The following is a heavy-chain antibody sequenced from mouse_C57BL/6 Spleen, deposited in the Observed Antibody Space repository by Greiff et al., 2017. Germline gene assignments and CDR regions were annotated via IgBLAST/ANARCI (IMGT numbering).Heavy chain of an antibody. CDR3: AREGFYYGSYAMDY. CDR1: GYTFTSYW. D-gene: IGHD2-1*01. Sequence: VKLQQPGAELVRPGTSVKLSCKASGYTFTSYWMHWVKQRPGQGLEWIGVIDPSDSYTNYNQKFKGKATLTVDTSSSTAYMQLSSLTSEDSAVYYCAREGFYYGSYAMDYWGQGTSVTVSS. J-gene: IGHJ4*01. CDR2: IDPSDSYT. V-gene: IGHV1-59*01.